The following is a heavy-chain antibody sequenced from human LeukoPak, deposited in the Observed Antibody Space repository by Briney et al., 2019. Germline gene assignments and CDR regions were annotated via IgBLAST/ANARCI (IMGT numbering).Heavy chain of an antibody. V-gene: IGHV3-7*04. J-gene: IGHJ4*02. CDR3: ARGGGMRSWYDFDY. D-gene: IGHD6-13*01. CDR1: GFTFSNYW. CDR2: IKEAGSGK. Sequence: GGPLRLSCAASGFTFSNYWMSWVRQAPGKGLEFMANIKEAGSGKYYVDSVKGRFTISRDNDKNSVHLQMNNLRAEDTAVYYCARGGGMRSWYDFDYWGQGILVTVSS.